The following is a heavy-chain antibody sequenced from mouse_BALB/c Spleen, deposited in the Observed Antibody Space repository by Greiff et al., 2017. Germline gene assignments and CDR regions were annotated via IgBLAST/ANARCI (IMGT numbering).Heavy chain of an antibody. Sequence: QVKLMESGPGLVAPSQSLSITCTVSGFSLTSYDISWIRQPPGKGLEWLGVIWTGGGTNYNSAFMSRLSISKDNSKSQVFLKMNSLQTDDTAIYYCVRDKGDGYYAMDYWGQGTSVTVSS. J-gene: IGHJ4*01. CDR2: IWTGGGT. V-gene: IGHV2-9-2*01. CDR3: VRDKGDGYYAMDY. D-gene: IGHD1-2*01. CDR1: GFSLTSYD.